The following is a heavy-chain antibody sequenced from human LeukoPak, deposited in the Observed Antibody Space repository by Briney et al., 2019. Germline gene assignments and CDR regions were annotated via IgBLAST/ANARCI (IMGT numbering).Heavy chain of an antibody. V-gene: IGHV1-46*01. D-gene: IGHD6-19*01. Sequence: ASVKVSCKASGYTFTSHYMHWVRQAPGQGLEWMGIINPSGGSTSYAQKFQGRVTMTRDTSTSTVYMELSSLRSEDTAVYYCAREAVAGYLSYYYYGMDVWGQGTTVTVSS. CDR2: INPSGGST. CDR3: AREAVAGYLSYYYYGMDV. J-gene: IGHJ6*02. CDR1: GYTFTSHY.